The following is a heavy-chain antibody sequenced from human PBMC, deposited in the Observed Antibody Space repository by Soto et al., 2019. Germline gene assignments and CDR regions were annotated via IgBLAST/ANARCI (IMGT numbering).Heavy chain of an antibody. CDR1: GYTFTSYG. Sequence: QVQLVQSGAEVKKPGASVKVSCKASGYTFTSYGISWVRQAPGQGLEWMGWISAYNGNTNYAQKLQGRVTMTTDTPTSTAYMELRSLKSDDTAVYYCAIHDYGGNYYYYGMDVWGQGTTVTVSS. D-gene: IGHD4-17*01. J-gene: IGHJ6*02. CDR2: ISAYNGNT. CDR3: AIHDYGGNYYYYGMDV. V-gene: IGHV1-18*01.